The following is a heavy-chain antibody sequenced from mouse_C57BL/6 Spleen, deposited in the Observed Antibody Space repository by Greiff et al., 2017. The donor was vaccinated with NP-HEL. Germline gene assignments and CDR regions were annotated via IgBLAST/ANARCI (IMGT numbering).Heavy chain of an antibody. CDR3: ARMVTTMDY. D-gene: IGHD2-2*01. CDR1: GYTFTDYN. V-gene: IGHV1-18*01. J-gene: IGHJ4*01. CDR2: INPNNGGT. Sequence: VQLKESGPELVKPGASVKIPCKASGYTFTDYNMDWVKQSHGKSLEWIGDINPNNGGTIYNQKFKGKATLTVDKSSSTAYMELRSLTSEDTAVYYCARMVTTMDYWGQGTSVTVSS.